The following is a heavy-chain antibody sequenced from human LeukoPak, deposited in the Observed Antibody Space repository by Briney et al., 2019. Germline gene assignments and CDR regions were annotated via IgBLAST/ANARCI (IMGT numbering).Heavy chain of an antibody. D-gene: IGHD3-10*01. V-gene: IGHV4-34*01. CDR3: ARGPWFYGSGRYYNY. CDR1: GGSFSGYY. CDR2: INHSGST. Sequence: PSETLSLTCAVYGGSFSGYYWSWIRQHPGKGLEWIGEINHSGSTNYNPSLKSRVTISVDTSKNQFSLKLSSVTAADTAVYFCARGPWFYGSGRYYNYWGQGTLVTVSS. J-gene: IGHJ4*02.